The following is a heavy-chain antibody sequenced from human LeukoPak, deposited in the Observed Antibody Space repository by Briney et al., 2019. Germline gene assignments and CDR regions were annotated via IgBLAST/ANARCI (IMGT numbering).Heavy chain of an antibody. CDR2: IYYSGNT. Sequence: PSETLSLTCTVSGGSIGRSTYYWGCIRHPPGEGLEWIGNIYYSGNTYYNPSLKSRVTISVDTSKNQFSLKLGSVTAADTAVYYCARDTGGYYFDYWGQGTLVTVSS. J-gene: IGHJ4*02. CDR3: ARDTGGYYFDY. V-gene: IGHV4-39*02. D-gene: IGHD2-8*02. CDR1: GGSIGRSTYY.